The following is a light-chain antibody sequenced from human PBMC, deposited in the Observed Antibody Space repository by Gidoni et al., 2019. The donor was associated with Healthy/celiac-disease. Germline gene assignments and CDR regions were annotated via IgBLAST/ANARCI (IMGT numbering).Light chain of an antibody. Sequence: DIQMTQSPSSLSASVGDRVTITCQASQDISNYLNWYQQKPGKAPKLLIYDASNLETGVPSRFSGSGSGTDFTVTISSLQPEDIATYYCQQYDNLPLPFXQXTKLEIK. CDR3: QQYDNLPLP. CDR2: DAS. J-gene: IGKJ2*01. CDR1: QDISNY. V-gene: IGKV1-33*01.